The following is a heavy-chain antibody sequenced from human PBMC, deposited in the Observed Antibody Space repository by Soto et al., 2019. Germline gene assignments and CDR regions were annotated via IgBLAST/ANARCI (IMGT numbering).Heavy chain of an antibody. CDR1: GGSVGSGSHY. D-gene: IGHD2-21*01. V-gene: IGHV4-61*01. J-gene: IGHJ4*02. CDR2: IIYSGST. Sequence: QVQLQESGPGLVKPSETLSLTCTVSGGSVGSGSHYWSWIRQPPGKGLEWIGYIIYSGSTSYNPSLKSRVTISEDTSKNQFSLKLSSVTAADTAVYYCAREHQFHYFDYWGQGIPVTVSS. CDR3: AREHQFHYFDY.